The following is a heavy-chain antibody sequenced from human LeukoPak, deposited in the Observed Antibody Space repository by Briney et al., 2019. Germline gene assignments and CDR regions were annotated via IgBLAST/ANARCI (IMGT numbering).Heavy chain of an antibody. CDR3: ARSNGLRYFDR. J-gene: IGHJ4*02. CDR1: GFTFSTYA. Sequence: GGSLRLSCVASGFTFSTYAMNWIRQAPGKGLEWVAYFGSTGTIHYADSMRGRFTISRDNAEMSLFLHMNSLRVDDTAVYHCARSNGLRYFDRWGQGTLVTVSS. V-gene: IGHV3-48*03. D-gene: IGHD2-8*01. CDR2: FGSTGTI.